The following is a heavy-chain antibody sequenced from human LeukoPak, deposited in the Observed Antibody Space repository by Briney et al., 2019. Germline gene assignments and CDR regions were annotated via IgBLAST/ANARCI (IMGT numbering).Heavy chain of an antibody. V-gene: IGHV4-39*01. J-gene: IGHJ3*02. Sequence: SETLSLTCTVSGGSISSSSYYWGWIRQPPGKGLEWIGSIYYSGSTYYNPSLKSRVTISVDTSKSQFSLKLSSVTAADTAVYYRARQIAGGLQGDAFDIWGQGTMVTVSS. CDR1: GGSISSSSYY. CDR2: IYYSGST. CDR3: ARQIAGGLQGDAFDI. D-gene: IGHD4-11*01.